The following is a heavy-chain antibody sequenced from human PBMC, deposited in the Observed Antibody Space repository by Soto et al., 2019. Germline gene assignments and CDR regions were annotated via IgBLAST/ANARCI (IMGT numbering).Heavy chain of an antibody. V-gene: IGHV1-18*01. CDR2: ISPYNGNT. CDR1: GYTFTSYG. J-gene: IGHJ5*02. Sequence: GASVKVSCKASGYTFTSYGISWVRQAPGQGLEYMGWISPYNGNTNYAQKFQGRVTMTTDTSTNTAYMELGSLRSDDTALYYCARESGGLDPWGQGTLVTVSS. CDR3: ARESGGLDP.